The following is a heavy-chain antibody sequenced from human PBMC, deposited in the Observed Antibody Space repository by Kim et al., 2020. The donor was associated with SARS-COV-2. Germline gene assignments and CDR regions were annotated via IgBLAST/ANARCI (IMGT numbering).Heavy chain of an antibody. D-gene: IGHD7-27*01. Sequence: GGSLRLSCAASGFTFSYCGIHWVRQAPGKGLEWVAATSYDGNLQFYVDSVKGRFTISRDNSMNTLYLHMNSLRTEDTAVYFCTKALPRRQGLGNTEFDYWGQGTLVIVSS. CDR2: TSYDGNLQ. V-gene: IGHV3-30*18. J-gene: IGHJ4*02. CDR3: TKALPRRQGLGNTEFDY. CDR1: GFTFSYCG.